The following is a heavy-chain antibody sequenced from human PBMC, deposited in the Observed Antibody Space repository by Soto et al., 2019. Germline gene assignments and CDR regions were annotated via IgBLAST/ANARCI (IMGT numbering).Heavy chain of an antibody. CDR1: GFTFSSYS. CDR2: ISSSSSYI. D-gene: IGHD3-9*01. CDR3: ARGSLRYFDWFNFDY. J-gene: IGHJ4*02. V-gene: IGHV3-21*01. Sequence: GGSLRLSCAASGFTFSSYSMNWVRQAPGKGLEWVSSISSSSSYIYYADSVKDRFTISRDNAKNSLYLQMNSLRAEDTAVYYCARGSLRYFDWFNFDYWGQGTLVTVSS.